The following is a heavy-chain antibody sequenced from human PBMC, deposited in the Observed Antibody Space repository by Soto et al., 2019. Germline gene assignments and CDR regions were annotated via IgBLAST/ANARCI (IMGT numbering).Heavy chain of an antibody. CDR3: ARNSWNAPPAFDF. CDR1: WNHVSTNSAG. D-gene: IGHD1-1*01. J-gene: IGHJ4*02. V-gene: IGHV6-1*01. Sequence: SQTLSLTCVISWNHVSTNSAGWNWIRQSPSRGLEWLGRTYYRSKWNNDYAASVKGRINVNPDTSKNQFSLHLHSVTPEDTGVYYCARNSWNAPPAFDFWGQGIQVTVS. CDR2: TYYRSKWNN.